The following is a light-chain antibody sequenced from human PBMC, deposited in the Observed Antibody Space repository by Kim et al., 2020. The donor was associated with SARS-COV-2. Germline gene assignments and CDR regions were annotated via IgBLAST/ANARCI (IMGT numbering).Light chain of an antibody. CDR3: QAWDSRTAV. J-gene: IGLJ2*01. V-gene: IGLV3-1*01. Sequence: SYELTQPPSVSVSPGQTASITCSGPKLGDKYVYWFQQKPGQSPVLVIYQDSKRPSGIPERFSGSDSGNTATLTIRGTQAMDEADYYCQAWDSRTAVFGGG. CDR2: QDS. CDR1: KLGDKY.